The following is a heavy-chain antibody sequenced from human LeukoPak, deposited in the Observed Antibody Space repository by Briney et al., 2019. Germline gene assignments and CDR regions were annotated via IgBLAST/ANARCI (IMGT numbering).Heavy chain of an antibody. CDR2: IYYSGST. J-gene: IGHJ6*02. CDR3: ARGGIFVVVPPGDYGMDV. D-gene: IGHD3-3*02. CDR1: GGSINSRSYY. Sequence: SETLSLTCTVSGGSINSRSYYWGWIRQHPGKGLEWIGDIYYSGSTYYNPSLKSRVTISIDTSKNQFSLELRSVTAADTAVYYCARGGIFVVVPPGDYGMDVWGQGTTVTVSS. V-gene: IGHV4-31*03.